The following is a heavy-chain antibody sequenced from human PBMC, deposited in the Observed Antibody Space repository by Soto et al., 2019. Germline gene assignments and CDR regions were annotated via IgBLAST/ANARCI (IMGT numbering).Heavy chain of an antibody. CDR1: GFTFSSYA. V-gene: IGHV3-64D*06. D-gene: IGHD5-12*01. J-gene: IGHJ4*02. CDR2: IRGNGDPP. CDR3: VKSRGGNNFDFFD. Sequence: GGSLRLSCSASGFTFSSYAMHWVRQSPGKGLEYVSGIRGNGDPPFYADSVKGRFTISRDNSKDTLYLQMSSLGADDTAVYYCVKSRGGNNFDFFDWGQGALVTVSS.